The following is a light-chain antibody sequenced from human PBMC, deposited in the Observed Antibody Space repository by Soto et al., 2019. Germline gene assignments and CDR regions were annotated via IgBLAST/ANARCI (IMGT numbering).Light chain of an antibody. J-gene: IGLJ3*02. V-gene: IGLV2-23*01. CDR3: CSYAGSSTLV. CDR1: SSDVGTYSL. Sequence: QPVLTQPASVSGSPGQWITISCTGTSSDVGTYSLVSWYQQHPGKAPKLMIYEGSKRPSGVSNRFSGSKSGATASLTISGLQAEDEADYYCCSYAGSSTLVFGGGTKLTVL. CDR2: EGS.